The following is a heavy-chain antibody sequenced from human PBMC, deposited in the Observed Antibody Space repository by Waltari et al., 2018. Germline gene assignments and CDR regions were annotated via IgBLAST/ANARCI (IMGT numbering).Heavy chain of an antibody. CDR1: AFNFSNYA. CDR2: MSGTGDYT. CDR3: AKDQAEWLVLDGYFDS. J-gene: IGHJ4*02. V-gene: IGHV3-23*01. Sequence: EVQLLESGGDLEQPGGSLRISCVGSAFNFSNYALNWVRQAPGKGLEWVSTMSGTGDYTYYADSVKGRFTISRDNSKNTVFLHMNNLRVEDTAIYFCAKDQAEWLVLDGYFDSWGQGTPVTVSS. D-gene: IGHD6-19*01.